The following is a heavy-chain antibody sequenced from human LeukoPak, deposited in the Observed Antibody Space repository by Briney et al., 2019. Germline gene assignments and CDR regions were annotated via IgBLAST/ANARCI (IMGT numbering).Heavy chain of an antibody. Sequence: ASVKVSRKASGYTFTSYGISWVRQAPGQGLEWMGWISAYNGNTNYAQKLQGRVTMTTDTSTSTAYMELRSLRSDDTAVYYCARGGYDFWSALLGWFDPWGQGTLVTVSS. CDR1: GYTFTSYG. CDR3: ARGGYDFWSALLGWFDP. J-gene: IGHJ5*02. D-gene: IGHD3-3*01. V-gene: IGHV1-18*01. CDR2: ISAYNGNT.